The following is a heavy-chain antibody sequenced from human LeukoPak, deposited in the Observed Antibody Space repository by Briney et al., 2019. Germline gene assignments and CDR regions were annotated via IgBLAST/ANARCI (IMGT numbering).Heavy chain of an antibody. J-gene: IGHJ4*02. D-gene: IGHD3-3*01. Sequence: GGSLRLSCAASGITFNTYTMNWVRQAPGKGLEWVSSISSSSSYIYYAASVKGRFTISRDNAKNTLYLQMNSLRAEDTAVYYCAKGSGSYGQDLYSWGQGTLVTVAS. CDR3: AKGSGSYGQDLYS. V-gene: IGHV3-21*01. CDR2: ISSSSSYI. CDR1: GITFNTYT.